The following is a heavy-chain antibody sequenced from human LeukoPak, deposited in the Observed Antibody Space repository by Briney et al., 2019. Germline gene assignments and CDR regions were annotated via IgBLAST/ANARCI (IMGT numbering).Heavy chain of an antibody. V-gene: IGHV4-39*01. D-gene: IGHD3-22*01. CDR1: GGSISSSSYY. J-gene: IGHJ4*02. CDR3: ASGLLPGNY. Sequence: KPSETLSLTCTVSGGSISSSSYYWGWIRQPPGKGLEWIGSIYYSGSTYYNPSLESRVTISVDTSKNQFSLKLSSVTAADTAVYYCASGLLPGNYWGQGTLVTVSS. CDR2: IYYSGST.